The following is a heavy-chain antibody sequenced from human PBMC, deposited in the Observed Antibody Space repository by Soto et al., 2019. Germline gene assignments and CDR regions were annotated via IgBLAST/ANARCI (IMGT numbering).Heavy chain of an antibody. V-gene: IGHV3-48*01. J-gene: IGHJ3*02. Sequence: GGSLRLSCAASGFTFSSYSMNWVRQAPGKGLEWVSYISSSSSTIYYADSVKGRFTISRDNAKNSLYLQMNSLRAEDTAVYYCARNNFYCSSTSCYGTNAFDIWGQGTMVTVSS. CDR3: ARNNFYCSSTSCYGTNAFDI. CDR1: GFTFSSYS. CDR2: ISSSSSTI. D-gene: IGHD2-2*01.